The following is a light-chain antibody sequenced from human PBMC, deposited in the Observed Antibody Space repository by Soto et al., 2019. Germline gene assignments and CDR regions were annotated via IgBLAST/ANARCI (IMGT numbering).Light chain of an antibody. Sequence: EIVLTQSPATLSLSPGERATLSCRASQSFTSYLAWYQQKPGQAPMLLIYDASNRATGIPARFSGSGSGTDFTLTISSLEPEDFAVYYCQQRSNWPPKYTFGEGTKLEIK. CDR3: QQRSNWPPKYT. CDR1: QSFTSY. J-gene: IGKJ2*01. CDR2: DAS. V-gene: IGKV3-11*01.